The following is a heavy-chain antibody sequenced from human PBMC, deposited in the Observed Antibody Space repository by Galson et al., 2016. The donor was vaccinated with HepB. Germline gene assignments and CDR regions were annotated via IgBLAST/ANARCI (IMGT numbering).Heavy chain of an antibody. CDR1: GGSISNYY. CDR2: IFYSRVT. Sequence: TLSLTCTVSGGSISNYYWSWIRQPPGKGLEWIAYIFYSRVTKYNPSLKDRVTISLDTSKKELSLKLGSVTAADTAVYYCARTVNDFWSGFSYYFDNWGQGTLVTVSS. CDR3: ARTVNDFWSGFSYYFDN. V-gene: IGHV4-59*01. D-gene: IGHD3-3*01. J-gene: IGHJ4*02.